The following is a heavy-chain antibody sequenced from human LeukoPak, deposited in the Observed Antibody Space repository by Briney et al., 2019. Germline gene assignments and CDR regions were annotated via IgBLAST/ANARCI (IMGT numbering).Heavy chain of an antibody. J-gene: IGHJ6*02. D-gene: IGHD4-11*01. V-gene: IGHV4-59*12. Sequence: SETLSLTCSVSGGSISNYYWSWIRQPPGKGLEWIGYIYYSGSTNFNPSLKSRVTISVDTSKNQFSLRLSSVTAADTAVYYCARVHPTNGMDVWGQGTTVTVSS. CDR2: IYYSGST. CDR3: ARVHPTNGMDV. CDR1: GGSISNYY.